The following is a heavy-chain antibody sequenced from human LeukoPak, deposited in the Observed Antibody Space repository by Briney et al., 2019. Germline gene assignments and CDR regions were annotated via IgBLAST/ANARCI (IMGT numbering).Heavy chain of an antibody. V-gene: IGHV3-30*02. CDR3: AKAGLDYYDSSGYYNYRGAFDI. CDR2: LRYDGSNK. CDR1: GFTFSSYG. Sequence: GGSLRLSCAASGFTFSSYGMHWVRQAPGKWLEWVAFLRYDGSNKYYADSVKGRFTISRDNSKNTLYLQMNSLRAEDTAVYYCAKAGLDYYDSSGYYNYRGAFDIWGQGTMVTVSS. J-gene: IGHJ3*02. D-gene: IGHD3-22*01.